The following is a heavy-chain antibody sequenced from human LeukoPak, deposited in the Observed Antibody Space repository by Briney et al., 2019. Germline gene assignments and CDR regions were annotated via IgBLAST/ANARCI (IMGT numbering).Heavy chain of an antibody. J-gene: IGHJ6*02. Sequence: SVKVSCKASGGTFSNYAISWVRQAPGQGLEWMGRIIPIFGIANYAQKFQGRVTITADKSTSTAYMELSSLRSEDTAVYYCAGVVVAATYYYYYGMDVWGQGTTVTVSS. D-gene: IGHD2-15*01. V-gene: IGHV1-69*04. CDR2: IIPIFGIA. CDR1: GGTFSNYA. CDR3: AGVVVAATYYYYYGMDV.